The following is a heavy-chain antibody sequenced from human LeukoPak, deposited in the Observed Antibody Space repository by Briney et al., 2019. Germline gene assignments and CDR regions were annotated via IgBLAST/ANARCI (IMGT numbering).Heavy chain of an antibody. V-gene: IGHV4-61*01. CDR2: IFYTGAT. D-gene: IGHD4-17*01. Sequence: SSETLSLTCTVSGGSISSGSYYWTWIRQPPGERLQWIGWIFYTGATYYHPSFESRVTISLDTSKNQFSLNLRSVTAADTAVYYCARYVSAVTTSSRHYMDVWGKGTTVTVSS. CDR1: GGSISSGSYY. CDR3: ARYVSAVTTSSRHYMDV. J-gene: IGHJ6*03.